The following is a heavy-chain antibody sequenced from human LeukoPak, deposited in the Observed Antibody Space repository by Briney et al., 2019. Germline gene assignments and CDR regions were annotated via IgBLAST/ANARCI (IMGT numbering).Heavy chain of an antibody. D-gene: IGHD7-27*01. V-gene: IGHV1-2*02. Sequence: ASVKVSCKASGYTFTGYYMHWVRQAPGQGLEWMGWINPSSGGTNYAQKFQGRVTMTRDTSISTAYMELSRLRSDDTAVYYCARGGSNWGSNYYYYMDVWGKGTTVTVSS. CDR1: GYTFTGYY. CDR3: ARGGSNWGSNYYYYMDV. J-gene: IGHJ6*03. CDR2: INPSSGGT.